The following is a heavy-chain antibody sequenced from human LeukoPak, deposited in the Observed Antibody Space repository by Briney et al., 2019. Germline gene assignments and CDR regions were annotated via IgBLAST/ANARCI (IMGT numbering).Heavy chain of an antibody. CDR1: GGSISSGNIY. V-gene: IGHV4-61*02. CDR2: IYTSGST. Sequence: SETLSLTCTVSGGSISSGNIYWSWVRQPAGKGLEWIGRIYTSGSTNYNPSLESRVTISVDTSKNQLSLKLSSVTAADTAVYYCARHDAFDIWGQGTMVTVSS. J-gene: IGHJ3*02. CDR3: ARHDAFDI.